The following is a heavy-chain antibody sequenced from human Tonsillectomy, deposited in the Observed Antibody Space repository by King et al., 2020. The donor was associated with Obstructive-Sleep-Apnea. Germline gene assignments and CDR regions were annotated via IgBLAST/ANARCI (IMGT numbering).Heavy chain of an antibody. CDR1: GGSISSGGYY. V-gene: IGHV4-31*03. CDR2: IYYSGST. CDR3: ARDLSDSSGYYYDSRHDAFDI. Sequence: QLQESGPGLVKPSQTLSLTCTVSGGSISSGGYYWSWIRQHPGKGLEWIGYIYYSGSTYYNPSFKSRVTISVDTSKNQCSLKLSSVTAADTAVYYCARDLSDSSGYYYDSRHDAFDIWGQGTMVTVSS. J-gene: IGHJ3*02. D-gene: IGHD3-22*01.